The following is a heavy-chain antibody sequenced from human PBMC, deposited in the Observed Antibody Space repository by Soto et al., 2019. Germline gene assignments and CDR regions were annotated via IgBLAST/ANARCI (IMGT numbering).Heavy chain of an antibody. D-gene: IGHD4-4*01. CDR1: GFTFSSYA. V-gene: IGHV3-30-3*01. J-gene: IGHJ2*01. Sequence: QVQLVESGGGVVQPGRSLRLSCAASGFTFSSYAMHWVRQAPGKGLEWVAVISYDGSNKYYADSVKGRFTISRDNSKNTLYLQMNSLRAEDTAVYYCARPLWRDDYNWGYFDFWGRGTPVTVSS. CDR3: ARPLWRDDYNWGYFDF. CDR2: ISYDGSNK.